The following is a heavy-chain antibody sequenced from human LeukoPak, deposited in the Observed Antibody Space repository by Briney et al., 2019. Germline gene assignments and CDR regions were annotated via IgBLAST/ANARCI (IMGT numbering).Heavy chain of an antibody. J-gene: IGHJ6*02. CDR2: ISSSSSTI. Sequence: PGGSLRLSCAASEFTFSSYSMNWVRQAPGKGLEWVSYISSSSSTIYYADSVKGRFTISRDNAKNSLYLQMNSLRAEDTAVYYCARVTITMIVPYYYYGMDVWGQGTTVTVSS. V-gene: IGHV3-48*01. D-gene: IGHD3-22*01. CDR1: EFTFSSYS. CDR3: ARVTITMIVPYYYYGMDV.